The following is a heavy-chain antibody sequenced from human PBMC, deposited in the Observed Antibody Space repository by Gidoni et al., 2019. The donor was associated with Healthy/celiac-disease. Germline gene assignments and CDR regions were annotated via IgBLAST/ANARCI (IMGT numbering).Heavy chain of an antibody. J-gene: IGHJ4*02. CDR2: ISWNSGSI. CDR3: AKDASSSWQIPEYYFDY. Sequence: EVQLVDSGGGLVQPGSSLRLSCAASGFTFDDYAMHWVRQAPGKGLEWVSGISWNSGSIGYADSVKGRFTISRDNAKNSLYLQMNSLRAEDTALYYCAKDASSSWQIPEYYFDYWGQGTLVTVSS. V-gene: IGHV3-9*01. D-gene: IGHD6-13*01. CDR1: GFTFDDYA.